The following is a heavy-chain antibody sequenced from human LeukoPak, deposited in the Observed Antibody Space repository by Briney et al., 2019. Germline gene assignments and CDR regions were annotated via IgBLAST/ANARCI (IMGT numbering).Heavy chain of an antibody. CDR1: GGSISSYF. V-gene: IGHV4-4*07. CDR3: ARGRLGDCSGGSCPGAVWFDP. CDR2: VSTSGNI. D-gene: IGHD2-15*01. Sequence: SETLSLTCTVSGGSISSYFLSWIRQPAGKSLEWIGRVSTSGNINYNPSLKSRVTISVDTSKNQFSLKLSYVTAADTAVYFCARGRLGDCSGGSCPGAVWFDPWGQGTLVTVSS. J-gene: IGHJ5*02.